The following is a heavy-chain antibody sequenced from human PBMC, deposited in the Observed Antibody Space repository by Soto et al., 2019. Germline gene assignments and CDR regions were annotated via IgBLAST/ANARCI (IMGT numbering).Heavy chain of an antibody. CDR1: GGSISSSSYY. V-gene: IGHV4-39*01. CDR2: IYYSGST. CDR3: ARHAVGAKLDEACDY. D-gene: IGHD1-26*01. J-gene: IGHJ4*02. Sequence: QLQLQESGPGLVKPSETLSLTCTVSGGSISSSSYYWGWIRQPPGKGLEWIGSIYYSGSTYYNPSLKSRVTISVATSKNQFSLKRSSVTAADTAVYYCARHAVGAKLDEACDYLGQGTLVTVSS.